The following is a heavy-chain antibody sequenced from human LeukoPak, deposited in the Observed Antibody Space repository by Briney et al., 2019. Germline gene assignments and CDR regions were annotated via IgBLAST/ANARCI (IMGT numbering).Heavy chain of an antibody. CDR1: GFTFNNYA. Sequence: GRSLRLSCAGSGFTFNNYAMSWVRQAPGKGLEWVSAISGTGATTYYADSVKGRFAISRDNSKNTLYLQMSSLRAEDTAVYYCATDLRFGYCTATSCANYWGQGTLVTVSS. CDR3: ATDLRFGYCTATSCANY. D-gene: IGHD2-2*03. J-gene: IGHJ4*02. V-gene: IGHV3-23*01. CDR2: ISGTGATT.